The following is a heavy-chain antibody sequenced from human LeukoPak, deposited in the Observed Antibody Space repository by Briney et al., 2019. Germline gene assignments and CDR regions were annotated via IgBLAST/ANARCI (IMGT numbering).Heavy chain of an antibody. Sequence: SGPTLVNPTQTLTLTCTFSGFSLSTSGVGVGWIRQPPGKALEWLALIHWNDDKRYSPSLRNRLTITKDTSKNQVVLTVTNMDPVDTATYYCAHSSYYDVLEGIDYWGQGTLVTVSS. CDR3: AHSSYYDVLEGIDY. J-gene: IGHJ4*02. CDR1: GFSLSTSGVG. D-gene: IGHD3-9*01. V-gene: IGHV2-5*01. CDR2: IHWNDDK.